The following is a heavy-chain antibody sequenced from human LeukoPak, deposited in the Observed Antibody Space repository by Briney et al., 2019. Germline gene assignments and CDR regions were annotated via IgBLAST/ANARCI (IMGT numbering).Heavy chain of an antibody. D-gene: IGHD6-13*01. CDR1: GGSISSGGYY. CDR2: IYYSGRT. Sequence: SQTLSLTCTVSGGSISSGGYYWIWIRQHPGKGLEWLGYIYYSGRTYYNPSLKSRVTISEDTSKNQFSLKLSSVTAADTAVYYCARARSAAGNFDYWGQGTLVTVSS. CDR3: ARARSAAGNFDY. J-gene: IGHJ4*02. V-gene: IGHV4-31*03.